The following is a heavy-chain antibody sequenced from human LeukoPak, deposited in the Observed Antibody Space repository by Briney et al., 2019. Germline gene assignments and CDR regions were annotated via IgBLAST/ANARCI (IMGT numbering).Heavy chain of an antibody. Sequence: ASVTVSCKASGYTFTSFTMHWVRQAPGQRLEWMGWINAGNGNTKYSQEFQGRVTITRDTSASTAYMELSSLRSEDMAVYYCARDSHDAFDIWGQGTMVTVSS. CDR2: INAGNGNT. CDR3: ARDSHDAFDI. J-gene: IGHJ3*02. CDR1: GYTFTSFT. V-gene: IGHV1-3*03.